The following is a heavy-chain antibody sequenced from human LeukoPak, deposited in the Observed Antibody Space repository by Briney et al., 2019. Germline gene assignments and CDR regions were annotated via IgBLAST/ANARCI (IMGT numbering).Heavy chain of an antibody. V-gene: IGHV1-46*01. CDR1: GYSFTSYY. Sequence: ASVKVSCKASGYSFTSYYMHWVRQAPGQGLEWMGFINPSGSSAAYAQKFQGRLTMTRDMFTSTDYMELTSLRAEDTAVYYCAREYDYGGNRPGCFQHWGQGTLVIVSS. J-gene: IGHJ1*01. CDR3: AREYDYGGNRPGCFQH. CDR2: INPSGSSA. D-gene: IGHD4-23*01.